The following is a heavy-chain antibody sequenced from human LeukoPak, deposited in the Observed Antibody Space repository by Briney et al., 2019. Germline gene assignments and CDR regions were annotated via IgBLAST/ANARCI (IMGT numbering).Heavy chain of an antibody. CDR2: IIPIFGTA. Sequence: ASVKVSSKASGGTFSSYAISWVRQAPGQGLEWMGGIIPIFGTANYAQKFQGRVTITADKSTSTAYMELSSLRSEDTAVYYCARRAGGPYYCYYGMDVWGKGTTVTVSS. D-gene: IGHD2-8*02. J-gene: IGHJ6*04. CDR3: ARRAGGPYYCYYGMDV. CDR1: GGTFSSYA. V-gene: IGHV1-69*06.